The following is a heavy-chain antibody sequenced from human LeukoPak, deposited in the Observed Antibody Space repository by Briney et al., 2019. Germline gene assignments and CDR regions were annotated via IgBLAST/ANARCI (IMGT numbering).Heavy chain of an antibody. CDR3: ARESFSMYYFDY. J-gene: IGHJ4*02. CDR1: GFTVSSNY. Sequence: GGSLRLSCAASGFTVSSNYMSWVRQAPGKGLEWVSVIYSGGSTYYADSVKGRFTISRDNSKNTLYLQMNSLRAEDTAVYYCARESFSMYYFDYWGQGTLVTVSS. CDR2: IYSGGST. D-gene: IGHD2-21*01. V-gene: IGHV3-66*01.